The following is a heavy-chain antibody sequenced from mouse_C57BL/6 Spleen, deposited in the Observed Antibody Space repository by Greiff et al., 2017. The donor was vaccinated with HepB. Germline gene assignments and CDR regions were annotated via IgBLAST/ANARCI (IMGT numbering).Heavy chain of an antibody. J-gene: IGHJ4*01. CDR1: GYTFTSYG. CDR2: IYPRSGNT. D-gene: IGHD4-1*01. V-gene: IGHV1-81*01. CDR3: ARPGTGAMDY. Sequence: QVHVKQSGAELARPGASVKLSCKASGYTFTSYGISWVKQRTGQGLEWIGEIYPRSGNTYYNEKFKGKATLTADKSSSTAYMELRSLTSEDSAVYFCARPGTGAMDYWGQGTSVTVSS.